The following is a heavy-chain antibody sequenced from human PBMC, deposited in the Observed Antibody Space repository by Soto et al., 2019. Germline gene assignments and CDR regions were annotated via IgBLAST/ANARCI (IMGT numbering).Heavy chain of an antibody. CDR2: ISYDGSNK. CDR1: GFTFSSYG. J-gene: IGHJ4*02. V-gene: IGHV3-30*18. Sequence: GGSLRPSCAASGFTFSSYGMHWVRQAPGKGLEWVAVISYDGSNKYYADSVKGRFTISRDNSKNTLYLQMNSLRAEDTAVYYCTKARRAYYYDSSGSLDYWGQGILVTVSS. CDR3: TKARRAYYYDSSGSLDY. D-gene: IGHD3-22*01.